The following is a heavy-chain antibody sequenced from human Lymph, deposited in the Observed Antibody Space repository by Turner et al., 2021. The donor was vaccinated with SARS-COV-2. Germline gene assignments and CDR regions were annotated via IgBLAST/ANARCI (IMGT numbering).Heavy chain of an antibody. Sequence: QVQLVESGGGVVQPGRSLRLSCAASGVTFSNYGMHWVRQAPGKGLEWVAVISYDGSNKNYAGSVKGRFTISRDNSKNTLNLQMNSLRAEDTAVYYCAKDSRFLEWLLFGEFDYWGQGTLVTVSS. J-gene: IGHJ4*02. V-gene: IGHV3-30*18. CDR1: GVTFSNYG. D-gene: IGHD3-3*01. CDR3: AKDSRFLEWLLFGEFDY. CDR2: ISYDGSNK.